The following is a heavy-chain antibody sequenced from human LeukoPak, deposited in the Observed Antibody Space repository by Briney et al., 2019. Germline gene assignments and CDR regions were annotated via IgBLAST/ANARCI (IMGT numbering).Heavy chain of an antibody. V-gene: IGHV4-59*01. CDR3: ARIKAGGYYYYYCMDV. J-gene: IGHJ6*03. CDR2: IYYSGST. Sequence: SETLSLTCTVSGGSISSYYWSWIRQPPGKGLEWIGYIYYSGSTNYNPSLKSRVTISVDTSKNQFSLKLSSVTAADTAVYYCARIKAGGYYYYYCMDVWGKGTTVTVSS. CDR1: GGSISSYY. D-gene: IGHD3-10*01.